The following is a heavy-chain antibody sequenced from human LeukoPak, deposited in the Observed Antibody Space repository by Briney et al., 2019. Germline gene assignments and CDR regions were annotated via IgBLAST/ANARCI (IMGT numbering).Heavy chain of an antibody. D-gene: IGHD2-21*02. CDR1: GFSLSTSGVG. Sequence: SGPTLVKPTQTLTLTCTFSGFSLSTSGVGVGRIRQPPGKALEWLALIYWDDDKRYSPSLKSRLTITKDTSKNQVVLTMTNMDPVDTATYYCAHLAYCGGDCYTDLYYFDYWGQGTLVTVSS. J-gene: IGHJ4*02. CDR2: IYWDDDK. CDR3: AHLAYCGGDCYTDLYYFDY. V-gene: IGHV2-5*02.